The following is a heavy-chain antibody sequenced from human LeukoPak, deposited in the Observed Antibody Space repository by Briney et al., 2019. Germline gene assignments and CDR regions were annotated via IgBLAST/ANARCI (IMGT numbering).Heavy chain of an antibody. CDR2: VYYSGNT. Sequence: SETLSLTCTVSGGSISSSSYYWGWIRQPPGKGLEWIGTVYYSGNTYYNPSLKSRVTISVDTSKNQFSLKLTSVTAADTAVYYCARDAPSGYCSGGSCYSAWGQGTLVTVSS. J-gene: IGHJ5*02. CDR1: GGSISSSSYY. CDR3: ARDAPSGYCSGGSCYSA. D-gene: IGHD2-15*01. V-gene: IGHV4-39*07.